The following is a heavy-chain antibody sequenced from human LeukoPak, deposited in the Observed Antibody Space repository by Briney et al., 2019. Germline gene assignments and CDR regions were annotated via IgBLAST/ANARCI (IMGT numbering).Heavy chain of an antibody. D-gene: IGHD4-17*01. CDR2: ISSSGSTI. V-gene: IGHV3-48*03. CDR1: GFTFSSYE. J-gene: IGHJ4*02. CDR3: AREHDYGAPVDY. Sequence: GGSLRLSCAASGFTFSSYEMNWVRQAPGKGLEWVSYISSSGSTIYYADSVKGRFTISRDNAKNSLYLQMNSLRAEDTAVYYCAREHDYGAPVDYRGQGTLVTVSS.